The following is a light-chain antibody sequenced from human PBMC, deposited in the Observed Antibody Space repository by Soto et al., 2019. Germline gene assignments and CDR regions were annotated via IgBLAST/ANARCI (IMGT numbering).Light chain of an antibody. CDR2: AAS. J-gene: IGKJ2*01. V-gene: IGKV1-39*01. CDR3: QESYRTPRT. CDR1: QTINAY. Sequence: DIQMTQSPSSLSASVGDRVTITCRASQTINAYLNWYQQKPGKAPKLLIYAASSLQSGVPSRFSGSGSGTDFILTISSLQPEDFATYYCQESYRTPRTFGQGTRLEI.